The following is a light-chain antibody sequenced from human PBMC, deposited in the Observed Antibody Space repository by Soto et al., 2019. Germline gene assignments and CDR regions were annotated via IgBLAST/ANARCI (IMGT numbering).Light chain of an antibody. Sequence: DIQMPQSPSSLSASVGDRVTITCRAGQDIRSYLNWYQQKPGKAPQLLIYATSFLQIGVPSRFSASGSGTDFSLVITDLQLEDSATYYCQQGYTSRWTSGQGTKVEI. CDR1: QDIRSY. J-gene: IGKJ1*01. CDR2: ATS. V-gene: IGKV1-39*01. CDR3: QQGYTSRWT.